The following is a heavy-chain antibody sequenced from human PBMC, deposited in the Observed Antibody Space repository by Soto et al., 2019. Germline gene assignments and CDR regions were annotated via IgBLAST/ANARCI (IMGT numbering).Heavy chain of an antibody. CDR1: GGSISSGDYY. D-gene: IGHD2-21*02. V-gene: IGHV4-30-4*01. Sequence: SETLSLTCTVSGGSISSGDYYWSWIRQPPGKGLEWIGYIYYSGSTYYNPSLKSRVTISVDTSKNQFSLKLSSVTAADTAVYYCARGYLYCGGDCYLPQGSGFDYCGQGTMVTVYS. J-gene: IGHJ4*02. CDR2: IYYSGST. CDR3: ARGYLYCGGDCYLPQGSGFDY.